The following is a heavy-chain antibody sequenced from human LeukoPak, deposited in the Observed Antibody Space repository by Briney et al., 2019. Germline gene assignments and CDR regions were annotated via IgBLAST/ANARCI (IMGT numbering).Heavy chain of an antibody. Sequence: PGGSLRLSCAASGFTVSSNYMSWIRQPPGKGLEWIGYIFYSGSTNYNPFLKSRVTMSVDTSKNQFSLRLSSVTAADTAVYYCARHQFGTPPDDWGPGTTVTVSS. J-gene: IGHJ6*02. CDR2: IFYSGST. CDR1: GFTVSSNY. D-gene: IGHD1-14*01. V-gene: IGHV4-59*08. CDR3: ARHQFGTPPDD.